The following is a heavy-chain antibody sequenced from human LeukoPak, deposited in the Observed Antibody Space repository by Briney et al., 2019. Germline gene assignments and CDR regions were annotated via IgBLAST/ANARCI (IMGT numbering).Heavy chain of an antibody. Sequence: ASVKVSCKASGYTFTSYDINWVRQATGQGLEWMGWMNPNSGNTGYAQKFQGRVTITADKSTSTAYMELRSLRSDDTAVYYCARDGEYCSSTSCKGGYYYYYYYMDVWGKGTTVTVSS. CDR3: ARDGEYCSSTSCKGGYYYYYYYMDV. CDR2: MNPNSGNT. D-gene: IGHD2-2*01. CDR1: GYTFTSYD. J-gene: IGHJ6*03. V-gene: IGHV1-8*01.